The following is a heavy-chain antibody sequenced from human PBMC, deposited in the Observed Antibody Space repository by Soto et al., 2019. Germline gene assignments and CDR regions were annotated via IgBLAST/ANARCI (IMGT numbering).Heavy chain of an antibody. V-gene: IGHV1-3*01. D-gene: IGHD2-15*01. CDR2: INAGNGNT. CDR1: GYTFTSYA. CDR3: VVVAATPPEHNWFDP. Sequence: ASVKVSCKASGYTFTSYAMHWVRQAPGQRLEWMGWINAGNGNTKYSQKFQGRVTITRDTSASTAYMELSSLRSEDTAVYYCVVVAATPPEHNWFDPWGQGTLVTVSS. J-gene: IGHJ5*02.